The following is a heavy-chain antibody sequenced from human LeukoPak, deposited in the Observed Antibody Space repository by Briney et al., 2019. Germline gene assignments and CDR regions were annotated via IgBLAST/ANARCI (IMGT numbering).Heavy chain of an antibody. V-gene: IGHV4-61*02. CDR1: GGSISSSSYY. CDR3: ARVTYYHGSGSYYVDY. D-gene: IGHD3-10*01. CDR2: LYTSGGT. J-gene: IGHJ4*02. Sequence: PSETLSLTCTVSGGSISSSSYYWSWIRQPAGKGLEWIGRLYTSGGTNYNPSLKSRVTISVDTSKNQFSLKLSSVTAADTAVYYCARVTYYHGSGSYYVDYWGQGTLVTVSS.